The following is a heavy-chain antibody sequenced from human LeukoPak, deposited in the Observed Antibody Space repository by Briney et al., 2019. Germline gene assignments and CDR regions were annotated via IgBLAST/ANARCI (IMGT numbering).Heavy chain of an antibody. J-gene: IGHJ4*02. CDR1: GASITNYF. CDR3: ARLRPRTNYDFSSGYYAFDY. Sequence: SETLSLTCTVSGASITNYFWGWIRQPPGKGLQWIGYVYSGAYYYNPSLVSRLTVSVDTAKNQFTLGLRSVTAADTAVYYCARLRPRTNYDFSSGYYAFDYWGQGTLVTVSS. D-gene: IGHD3-3*01. V-gene: IGHV4-4*09. CDR2: VYSGAY.